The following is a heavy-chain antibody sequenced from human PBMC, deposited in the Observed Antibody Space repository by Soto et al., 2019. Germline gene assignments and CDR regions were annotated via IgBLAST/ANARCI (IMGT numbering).Heavy chain of an antibody. J-gene: IGHJ4*02. CDR2: IAVGSGYT. D-gene: IGHD2-8*01. Sequence: ASVKVSCKASGFTFASSAFQWVRQARGQRLEWIGWIAVGSGYTNYAQRFQDRVTLTRDMSTATTYMELSRLTSEDTAIYYCAADATAWQQMVPSDYWGQGTLVTVSS. V-gene: IGHV1-58*01. CDR3: AADATAWQQMVPSDY. CDR1: GFTFASSA.